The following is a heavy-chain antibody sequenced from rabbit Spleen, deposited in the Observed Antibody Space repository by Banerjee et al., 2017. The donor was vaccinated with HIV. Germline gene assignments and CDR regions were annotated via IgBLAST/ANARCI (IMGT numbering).Heavy chain of an antibody. V-gene: IGHV1S43*01. CDR3: ARSPSGVMTAITRLDL. J-gene: IGHJ3*01. CDR1: GVSLNDKDV. Sequence: QLEESGGGLVKPEGSLTLTCKASGVSLNDKDVMCWVRQAPGKGLEWIGAIYTGRGGPDSAKGVNGHFTISGDTAQYTVHLQMNSLTAADTATYFCARSPSGVMTAITRLDLWGPGTLVTVS. CDR2: IYTGRGGP. D-gene: IGHD1-1*01.